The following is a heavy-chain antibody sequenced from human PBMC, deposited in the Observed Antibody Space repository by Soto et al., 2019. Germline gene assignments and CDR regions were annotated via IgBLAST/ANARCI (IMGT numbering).Heavy chain of an antibody. V-gene: IGHV4-4*02. J-gene: IGHJ4*02. Sequence: SETLSLTCAVSGGSISSSNWWSWVRQPPGKGLEWIGEIYHSGSPNYNPTLTSRVTISVDTSKNQFSLKLSSVTAADTAVYYCARLNFWSGYYTFDYWGQGTLVTVSS. CDR2: IYHSGSP. D-gene: IGHD3-3*01. CDR3: ARLNFWSGYYTFDY. CDR1: GGSISSSNW.